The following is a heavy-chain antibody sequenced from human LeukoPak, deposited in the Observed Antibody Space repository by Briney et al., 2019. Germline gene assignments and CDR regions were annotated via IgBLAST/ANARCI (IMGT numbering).Heavy chain of an antibody. V-gene: IGHV3-15*01. J-gene: IGHJ4*02. Sequence: GGSLRLSCAASGFTFSNAWMSWVRQAPGKGLEWVGRIKSKTDGGTTDYAAPVKGRFTISRDDSKNTLYLQMNSLRAEDTAVYYCAKDLIGSRGFWSGYPYFDYWGQGTLVTVSS. CDR3: AKDLIGSRGFWSGYPYFDY. CDR1: GFTFSNAW. CDR2: IKSKTDGGTT. D-gene: IGHD3-3*01.